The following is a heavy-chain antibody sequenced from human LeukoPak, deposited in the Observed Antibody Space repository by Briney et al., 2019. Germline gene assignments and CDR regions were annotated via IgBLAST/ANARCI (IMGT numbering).Heavy chain of an antibody. J-gene: IGHJ5*02. CDR2: INHSGST. D-gene: IGHD2-2*01. V-gene: IGHV4-34*01. Sequence: SETLSLTCAVYGGSFSGYYWSWIRQPPGKGLEWIGEINHSGSTNYSPSLKSRVTISVDTSKDQFSLKLSSVTAADTAVYYCARLVVLGYCSSTSCASRRFDPWGQGTLVTVSS. CDR3: ARLVVLGYCSSTSCASRRFDP. CDR1: GGSFSGYY.